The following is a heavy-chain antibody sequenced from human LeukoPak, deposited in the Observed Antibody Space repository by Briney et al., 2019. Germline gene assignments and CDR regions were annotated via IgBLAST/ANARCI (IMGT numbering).Heavy chain of an antibody. V-gene: IGHV3-7*01. Sequence: GGSLRLSCAASGFTFSSYWMSWVRQAPGKGLEWVANIKQDGSEKYYVDSVKGRFTISRDNAKNSLYLQMNSLRAEDTAVYYCARAEIVDTAFTPFDYWGQGTLVTVSS. CDR3: ARAEIVDTAFTPFDY. CDR2: IKQDGSEK. D-gene: IGHD5-18*01. CDR1: GFTFSSYW. J-gene: IGHJ4*02.